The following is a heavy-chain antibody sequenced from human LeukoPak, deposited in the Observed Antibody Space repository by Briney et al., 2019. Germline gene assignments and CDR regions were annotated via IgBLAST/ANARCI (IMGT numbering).Heavy chain of an antibody. CDR2: IIPIFGTA. CDR3: ARANSLGTDYFDY. V-gene: IGHV1-69*13. CDR1: GGTFSSYA. Sequence: SVKVPCKASGGTFSSYAISWVRQAPGQGLEWMGGIIPIFGTANYAQKFQGRVTITADESTSTAYMELSSLRSEDTAVYYCARANSLGTDYFDYWGQGTLVTVSS. D-gene: IGHD5-24*01. J-gene: IGHJ4*02.